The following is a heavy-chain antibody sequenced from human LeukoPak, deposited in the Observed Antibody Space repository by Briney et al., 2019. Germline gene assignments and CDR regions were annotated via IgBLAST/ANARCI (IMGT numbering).Heavy chain of an antibody. D-gene: IGHD2-2*02. V-gene: IGHV4-34*01. CDR3: ARGLKDIVVVPAAIGWFDP. CDR1: GGSFSGYY. J-gene: IGHJ5*02. CDR2: INHSGST. Sequence: PSETLSLTCAVYGGSFSGYYWSWIRQPPGKGLEWIGEINHSGSTNYNPSLKSRVTISVDTSKYQFSLKLSSVTAADTAVYYCARGLKDIVVVPAAIGWFDPWGQGTLVTVSS.